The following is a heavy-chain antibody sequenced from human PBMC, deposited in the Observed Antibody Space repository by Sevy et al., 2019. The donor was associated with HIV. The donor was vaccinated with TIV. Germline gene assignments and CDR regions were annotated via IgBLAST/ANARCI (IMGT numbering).Heavy chain of an antibody. CDR2: ISYDGSNK. Sequence: GSLRLSCAASGFTFSSYGMHWVRQAPGKGLEWVAVISYDGSNKYYADSVKGRFTISRDNSKNTLYLQMNSLRAEDTAVYYCAKDGYYGSGSMDVWGQGTTVTVSS. J-gene: IGHJ6*02. D-gene: IGHD3-10*01. CDR1: GFTFSSYG. V-gene: IGHV3-30*18. CDR3: AKDGYYGSGSMDV.